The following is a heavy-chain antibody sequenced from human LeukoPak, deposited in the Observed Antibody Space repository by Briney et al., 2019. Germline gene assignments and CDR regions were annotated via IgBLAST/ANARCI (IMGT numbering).Heavy chain of an antibody. CDR1: GFTFSSYA. J-gene: IGHJ5*02. CDR3: AKDASPPRVVVVAARGPYNWFEP. Sequence: GGSLRLSCAASGFTFSSYAMSWVRQAPGKGLEWVSAISGSGGSTYYADSVKGRFTISRDNSKNTLYLQMNSLRAEDTAVYYCAKDASPPRVVVVAARGPYNWFEPWGQGTLVTVSS. V-gene: IGHV3-23*01. D-gene: IGHD2-15*01. CDR2: ISGSGGST.